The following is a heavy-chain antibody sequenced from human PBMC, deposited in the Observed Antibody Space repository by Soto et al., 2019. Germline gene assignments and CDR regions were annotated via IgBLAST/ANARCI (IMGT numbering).Heavy chain of an antibody. V-gene: IGHV1-8*01. CDR2: MNPNSGNT. CDR1: GYTFTSYD. Sequence: QVQLGQSGAEVKKPGASVKVSCKASGYTFTSYDIKWVRQAPGTGLEWMGWMNPNSGNTGYAQKFQGRVTMTRNTSRSTYYMSVSSLRYADTAVYYCAHRGDNSGYHFGYWGQGTLGTFAA. D-gene: IGHD3-22*01. CDR3: AHRGDNSGYHFGY. J-gene: IGHJ4*02.